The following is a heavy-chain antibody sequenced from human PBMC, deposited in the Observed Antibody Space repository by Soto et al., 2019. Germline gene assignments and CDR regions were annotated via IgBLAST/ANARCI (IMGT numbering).Heavy chain of an antibody. D-gene: IGHD2-21*02. CDR3: ARHLPYCGGDCSSLDY. V-gene: IGHV4-39*01. J-gene: IGHJ4*02. CDR1: GGSISSSSYY. CDR2: IYYSGST. Sequence: SETLSLTCTVSGGSISSSSYYWGWIRQPPGKGLEWIGSIYYSGSTYYNPSLKSRVTISVDTSKNQFSLKLSSVTAADTAVYYCARHLPYCGGDCSSLDYWGQGTLVTVS.